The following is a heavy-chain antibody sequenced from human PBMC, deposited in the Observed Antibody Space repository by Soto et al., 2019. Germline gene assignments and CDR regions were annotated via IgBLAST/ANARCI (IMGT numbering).Heavy chain of an antibody. J-gene: IGHJ4*02. CDR2: ISGSATST. D-gene: IGHD2-15*01. CDR1: GFTLSTSA. CDR3: ARGRGYCGGGRCFVAF. V-gene: IGHV3-23*01. Sequence: GGSLRLSCAASGFTLSTSAMAWVRQAPGKALEWVSSISGSATSTYFADSVKGRYSISRDNSKNTLYLQMSSLTAEDTAVYYCARGRGYCGGGRCFVAFWGRGT.